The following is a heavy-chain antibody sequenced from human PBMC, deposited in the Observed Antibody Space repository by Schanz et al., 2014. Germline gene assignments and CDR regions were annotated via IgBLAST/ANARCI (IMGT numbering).Heavy chain of an antibody. Sequence: QVQLVESGGGVVQPGRSLRLSCAASGFTFGSYPIHWVRQAPGKGLEWVAVISHDGNNKYYGDSVKGRFTISRDNSKNTVYLLMNSLRVEDTAVYYCARDRWDWNNAFDIWGQGTMVTVSS. V-gene: IGHV3-30*04. CDR2: ISHDGNNK. D-gene: IGHD1-1*01. CDR1: GFTFGSYP. J-gene: IGHJ3*02. CDR3: ARDRWDWNNAFDI.